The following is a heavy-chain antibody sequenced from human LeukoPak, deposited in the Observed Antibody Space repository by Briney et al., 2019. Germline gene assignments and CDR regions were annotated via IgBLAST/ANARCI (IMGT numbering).Heavy chain of an antibody. D-gene: IGHD4-23*01. Sequence: SQTLYLTCTVSGGSISSGDYYWSWIRQPPGKGLEWIGYIYYSGSTYYNPSLKSRVTISVDTSKNQFSLKLSSVTAADTAVYYCASSVVTPYYFDYWGQGTLVTVSS. CDR3: ASSVVTPYYFDY. V-gene: IGHV4-30-4*08. CDR1: GGSISSGDYY. J-gene: IGHJ4*02. CDR2: IYYSGST.